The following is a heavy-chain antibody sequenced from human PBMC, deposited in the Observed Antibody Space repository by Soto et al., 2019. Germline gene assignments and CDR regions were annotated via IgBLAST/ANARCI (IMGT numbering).Heavy chain of an antibody. CDR3: ARDLAAAGTPLFDF. Sequence: PSETLSLTCTVSGGSISSYYWSWIRQPPGKGLEWIAYIYYTGSTNYNPSLKSRVTLSADTSKNQFSLKLSSVTAADTAVYYCARDLAAAGTPLFDFWGQGTLVTVSS. CDR1: GGSISSYY. V-gene: IGHV4-59*01. J-gene: IGHJ4*02. CDR2: IYYTGST. D-gene: IGHD6-13*01.